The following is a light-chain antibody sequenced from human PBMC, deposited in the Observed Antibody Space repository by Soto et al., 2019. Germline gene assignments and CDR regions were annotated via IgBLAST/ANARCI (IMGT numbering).Light chain of an antibody. CDR1: QSVSSNY. CDR3: QQYGSSPYT. J-gene: IGKJ2*01. Sequence: ESVLTQAPGTLSLSPGERATISCRASQSVSSNYLAWYQQIPGQAPRLLIYGASSRATGIPDRFSGSGSGTDFTLTISRLEPEDFAMYYCQQYGSSPYTFGHGTK. CDR2: GAS. V-gene: IGKV3-20*01.